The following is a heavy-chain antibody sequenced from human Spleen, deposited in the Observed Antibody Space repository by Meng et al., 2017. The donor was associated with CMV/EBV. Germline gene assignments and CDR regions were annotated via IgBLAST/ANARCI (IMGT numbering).Heavy chain of an antibody. J-gene: IGHJ4*02. CDR1: GGSFSGYY. V-gene: IGHV4-34*01. D-gene: IGHD4-17*01. CDR2: INHSGST. Sequence: SETLSLTCAVYGGSFSGYYWSWIRQPPGKGLEWIGEINHSGSTNYNPSLKSRVTISVDTSKNQFSLKLSSVTAADTAVYYCAREGGYTVTTHFDYWGQGTLVTVSS. CDR3: AREGGYTVTTHFDY.